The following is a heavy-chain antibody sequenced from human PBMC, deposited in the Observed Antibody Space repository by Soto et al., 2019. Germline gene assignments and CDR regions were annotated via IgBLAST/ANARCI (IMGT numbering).Heavy chain of an antibody. J-gene: IGHJ4*02. V-gene: IGHV4-30-4*02. D-gene: IGHD3-9*01. Sequence: SDTLSLTCTVSGGSISSGDYYWGWIRQPPGKGLEWIGYIYYSGSTYYNPSLKSRVTISVDTSKNQFSLKLSSVTAADTAVYYCARAPLTGYPGFDYWGQGXLVTVYS. CDR2: IYYSGST. CDR3: ARAPLTGYPGFDY. CDR1: GGSISSGDYY.